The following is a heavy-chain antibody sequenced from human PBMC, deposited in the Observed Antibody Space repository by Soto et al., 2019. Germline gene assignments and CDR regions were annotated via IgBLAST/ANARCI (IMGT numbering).Heavy chain of an antibody. CDR3: ARDGVHVNIVATIEVGAFDI. CDR2: ISSSSSTI. Sequence: GGSLRLSCAASGFTFSSYSMNWVRQAPGKGLEWVSYISSSSSTIYYADSVKGRFTISRDNAKNSLYLQMNSLRAEDTAVYYCARDGVHVNIVATIEVGAFDIWGQGTMVTVSS. D-gene: IGHD5-12*01. CDR1: GFTFSSYS. J-gene: IGHJ3*02. V-gene: IGHV3-48*01.